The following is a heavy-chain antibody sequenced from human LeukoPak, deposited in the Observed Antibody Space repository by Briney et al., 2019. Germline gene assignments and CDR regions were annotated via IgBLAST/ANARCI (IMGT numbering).Heavy chain of an antibody. CDR1: GFTFTSSA. CDR2: IVVGSGNT. J-gene: IGHJ4*02. D-gene: IGHD4-23*01. CDR3: AASEVVTPGFDY. Sequence: SVKVSCTASGFTFTSSAMQWVRQARGQRLEWIGWIVVGSGNTNYAQKFQERVTITRDMSTSTAYMELSSLRSEDTAVYYCAASEVVTPGFDYWGQGTLVTASS. V-gene: IGHV1-58*02.